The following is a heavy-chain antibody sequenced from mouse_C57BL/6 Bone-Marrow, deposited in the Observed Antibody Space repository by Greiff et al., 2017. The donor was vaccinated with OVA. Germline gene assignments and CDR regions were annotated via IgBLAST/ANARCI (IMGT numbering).Heavy chain of an antibody. Sequence: EVQGVESGPGLVKPSQTVFLTCTVTGISITTGNYRWSWIRQFPGNKLEWIGYIYYSGTITYNPSLTSRTTITRDTPKNQFFLEMNSLTAEDTATYYCARGSAITTVVAIDWYFDVWGTGTTVTVSS. V-gene: IGHV3-5*01. CDR1: GISITTGNYR. D-gene: IGHD1-1*01. CDR3: ARGSAITTVVAIDWYFDV. J-gene: IGHJ1*03. CDR2: IYYSGTI.